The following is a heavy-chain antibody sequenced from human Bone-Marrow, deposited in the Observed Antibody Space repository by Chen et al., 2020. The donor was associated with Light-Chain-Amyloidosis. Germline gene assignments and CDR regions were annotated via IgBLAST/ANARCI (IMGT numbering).Heavy chain of an antibody. CDR2: ISAYNGKT. CDR1: GYTFTHYG. CDR3: ARDGRDYGDYINFDY. V-gene: IGHV1-18*01. J-gene: IGHJ4*02. Sequence: QVQLVQSGAEVTPPGASVKVSCRTHGYTFTHYGISWIRQAPGQGLEWMAWISAYNGKTNYAQQFQGRVTMTTDTLTNTAYMELRSLISDETAVYYCARDGRDYGDYINFDYWGQGTLVTVSS. D-gene: IGHD4-17*01.